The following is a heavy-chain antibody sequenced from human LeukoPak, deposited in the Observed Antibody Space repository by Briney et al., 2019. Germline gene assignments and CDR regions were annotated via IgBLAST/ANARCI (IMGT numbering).Heavy chain of an antibody. Sequence: PSETLSLTCTVSGGSISSYYWSWIRQPPGKGLEWIGYIYYSGSTNYNPSLKSRVTISVDTSKNQFSLKLSSVTAADTAVYYCARSRNYDPFDYWGQGTLVTVSS. CDR1: GGSISSYY. CDR2: IYYSGST. CDR3: ARSRNYDPFDY. D-gene: IGHD4-11*01. V-gene: IGHV4-59*01. J-gene: IGHJ4*02.